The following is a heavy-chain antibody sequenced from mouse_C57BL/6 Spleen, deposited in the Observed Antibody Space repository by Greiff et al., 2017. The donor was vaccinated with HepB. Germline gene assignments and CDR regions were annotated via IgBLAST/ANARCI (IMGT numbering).Heavy chain of an antibody. V-gene: IGHV5-17*01. CDR1: GFTFSDYG. CDR3: ARGLYHYYAMDY. D-gene: IGHD2-3*01. Sequence: EVNVVESGGGLVKPGGSLKLSCAASGFTFSDYGMHWVRQAPEKGLEWVAYISSGSSTIYYADTVKGRFTISRDNAKNTLFLQMTSLRSEDTAMYYCARGLYHYYAMDYWGQGTSVTVSS. CDR2: ISSGSSTI. J-gene: IGHJ4*01.